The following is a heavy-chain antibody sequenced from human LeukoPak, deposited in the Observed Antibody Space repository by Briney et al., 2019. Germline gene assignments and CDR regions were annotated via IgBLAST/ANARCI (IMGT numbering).Heavy chain of an antibody. CDR3: ARSTSSGWHYFDY. CDR2: IYSGGGT. CDR1: GFTVSANY. V-gene: IGHV3-66*02. J-gene: IGHJ4*02. D-gene: IGHD6-25*01. Sequence: GGSLRLSCAASGFTVSANYTSWARQVPGKGLEWISVIYSGGGTHYADSVKGRFTMSRDSSKNTLYLQMSSLRGEDTAVYYCARSTSSGWHYFDYWGQGTLVTVSS.